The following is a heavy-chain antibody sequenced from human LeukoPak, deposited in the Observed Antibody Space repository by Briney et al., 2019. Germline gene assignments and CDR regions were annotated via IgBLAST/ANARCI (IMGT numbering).Heavy chain of an antibody. J-gene: IGHJ5*02. CDR2: INAGNGNT. D-gene: IGHD2-21*02. Sequence: ASVEVSCKASGYTFTSYAMHWVRQAPGQRLEWMGWINAGNGNTKYSQKFQGRVTITRDTSASTAYMELSSLRSEDTAVYYCARGRIVVVTAIHNWFDPWGQGTLVTVSS. CDR3: ARGRIVVVTAIHNWFDP. V-gene: IGHV1-3*01. CDR1: GYTFTSYA.